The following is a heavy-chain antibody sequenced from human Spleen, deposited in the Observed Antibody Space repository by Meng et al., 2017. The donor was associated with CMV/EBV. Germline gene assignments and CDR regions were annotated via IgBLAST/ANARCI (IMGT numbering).Heavy chain of an antibody. J-gene: IGHJ5*02. CDR3: ARLPLGRRGVLPFDP. D-gene: IGHD2-15*01. Sequence: GGSSSRSNRWSWGRQPPGKGMEWIGEIYHSGGTSYNPSLKSRVTISVDKSKNQFSLRLSSVTAADTAVYYCARLPLGRRGVLPFDPWGQGTLVTVSS. CDR2: IYHSGGT. CDR1: GGSSSRSNR. V-gene: IGHV4-4*02.